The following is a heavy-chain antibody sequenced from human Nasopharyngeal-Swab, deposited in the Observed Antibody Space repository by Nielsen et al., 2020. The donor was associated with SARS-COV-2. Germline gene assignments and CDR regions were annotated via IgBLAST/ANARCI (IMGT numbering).Heavy chain of an antibody. CDR2: IHNTEII. V-gene: IGHV4-59*12. Sequence: GSRRLSCTVSGGSMTTYYWNWVRQPPGKGLECIGYIHNTEIISHHPSLKSRVIMSVATSKDEFSLKLTSVTAADTAIYFCARVNNGGGIVPASYSFCMDVWGKGTSVAVSS. J-gene: IGHJ6*03. CDR3: ARVNNGGGIVPASYSFCMDV. D-gene: IGHD2-2*01. CDR1: GGSMTTYY.